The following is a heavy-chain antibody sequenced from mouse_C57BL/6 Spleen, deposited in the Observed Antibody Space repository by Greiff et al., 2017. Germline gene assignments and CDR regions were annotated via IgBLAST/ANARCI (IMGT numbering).Heavy chain of an antibody. CDR2: IYPGSGST. CDR3: ARSGYYDYDGGSFAY. CDR1: GYTFTSYW. Sequence: QVQLQQPGAELVKPGASVKMSCKASGYTFTSYWITWVKQRPGQGLEWIGDIYPGSGSTNYNEKFKSKATLTVDTSSSTAYMQLSSLTSEDSAVYYCARSGYYDYDGGSFAYWGQGTLVTVSA. D-gene: IGHD2-4*01. J-gene: IGHJ3*01. V-gene: IGHV1-55*01.